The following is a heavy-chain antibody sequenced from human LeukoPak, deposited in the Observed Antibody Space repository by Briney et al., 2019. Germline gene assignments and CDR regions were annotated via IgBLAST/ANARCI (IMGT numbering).Heavy chain of an antibody. CDR1: GFTFSSYW. J-gene: IGHJ5*02. CDR2: INSDGSST. V-gene: IGHV3-74*01. CDR3: ARGYSSSWYNWFDP. Sequence: GGSLRLSCAASGFTFSSYWMHWVRQAPGKGLVWVSRINSDGSSTSYADSVKGRFTISRDNAKGTLYLQMNSLRVEDTAVYYCARGYSSSWYNWFDPWGQGTLVTVSS. D-gene: IGHD6-13*01.